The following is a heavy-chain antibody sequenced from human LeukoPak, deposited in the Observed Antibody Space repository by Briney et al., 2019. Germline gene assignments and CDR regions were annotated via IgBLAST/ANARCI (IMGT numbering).Heavy chain of an antibody. CDR1: GGSISKDY. CDR2: VSHSGFN. CDR3: ARDPDYYDSSGSSGYFDL. D-gene: IGHD3-22*01. J-gene: IGHJ2*01. Sequence: GALSLTCTVSGGSISKDYWSWIRRPPGKGLEWVGCVSHSGFNKSNGDITVYNPSLERRVTTSRDTSKNQFSLKLSSVTAADTAVYYCARDPDYYDSSGSSGYFDLWGRGTLVTVSS. V-gene: IGHV4-59*01.